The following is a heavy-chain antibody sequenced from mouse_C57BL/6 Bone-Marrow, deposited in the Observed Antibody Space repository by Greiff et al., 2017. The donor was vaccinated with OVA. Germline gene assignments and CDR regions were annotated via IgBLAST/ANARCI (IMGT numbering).Heavy chain of an antibody. V-gene: IGHV5-4*01. D-gene: IGHD2-13*01. Sequence: EVKLVESGGGLVKPGGSLKLSCAASGFTFSSYAMSWVRQTPEKRLEWVATISDGGSYTYYPDNVKGRFTISRDNAKNNLYLQMSHLKSEDTAMYNSAREVKDSVILCAYWGQETLCSVSA. CDR2: ISDGGSYT. J-gene: IGHJ3*01. CDR1: GFTFSSYA. CDR3: AREVKDSVILCAY.